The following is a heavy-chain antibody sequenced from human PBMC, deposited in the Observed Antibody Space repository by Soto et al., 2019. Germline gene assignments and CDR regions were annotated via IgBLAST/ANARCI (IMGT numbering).Heavy chain of an antibody. CDR2: VFYTGRA. D-gene: IGHD4-4*01. CDR3: ARDGDGRMTTNPYYFNGMDV. CDR1: GGSLGSYY. J-gene: IGHJ6*02. Sequence: SETLSLTCSVSGGSLGSYYCSWSRQPPGKGLEWIGYVFYTGRANYNASLKSRVSISLDTSNYQFSLKLSSVTAADTAVYYCARDGDGRMTTNPYYFNGMDVWGPGTTVTISS. V-gene: IGHV4-59*01.